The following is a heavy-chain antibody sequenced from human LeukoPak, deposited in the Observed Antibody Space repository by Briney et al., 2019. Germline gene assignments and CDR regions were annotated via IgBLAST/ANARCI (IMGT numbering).Heavy chain of an antibody. D-gene: IGHD3-10*01. CDR1: GYTFTSYG. Sequence: ASVKVSCKASGYTFTSYGISWVRQAPGRGLEWMGWISAYNGNTNYAQKLQGRVTMTTDTSTSTAYMELRSLRSDDTAVYYCARALYYYGSGRYNWFDPWGQGTLVTVSS. V-gene: IGHV1-18*01. CDR3: ARALYYYGSGRYNWFDP. CDR2: ISAYNGNT. J-gene: IGHJ5*02.